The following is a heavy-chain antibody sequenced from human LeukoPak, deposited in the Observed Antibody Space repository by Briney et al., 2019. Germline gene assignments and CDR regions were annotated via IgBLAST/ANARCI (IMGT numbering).Heavy chain of an antibody. J-gene: IGHJ6*02. CDR3: LRDCNNIRCSGARMDI. V-gene: IGHV3-13*01. CDR2: IGTVGDT. D-gene: IGHD2/OR15-2a*01. CDR1: GFTFSNYD. Sequence: GESLRLSCAASGFTFSNYDMHWVRQATGKGLEWVSSIGTVGDTYYTDSVKGRFTISRENPKNSWYLQMSSLRAGDTAVYYCLRDCNNIRCSGARMDIWGQGTTVIVSS.